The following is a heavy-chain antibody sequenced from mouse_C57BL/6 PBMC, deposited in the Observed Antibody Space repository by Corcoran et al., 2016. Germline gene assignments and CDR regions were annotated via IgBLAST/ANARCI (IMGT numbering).Heavy chain of an antibody. CDR3: ASEDYAMDY. V-gene: IGHV9-3*01. CDR1: GYTFTTYG. CDR2: INTYSGVP. J-gene: IGHJ4*01. Sequence: QIQLVQSGPELKKPGETVKNSCKASGYTFTTYGMSWVKQAPGKGLKWMGWINTYSGVPTYADDFKGRFAFSLETSASTAYLQINNLKNEDTATYFCASEDYAMDYWGQGTSVTVSS.